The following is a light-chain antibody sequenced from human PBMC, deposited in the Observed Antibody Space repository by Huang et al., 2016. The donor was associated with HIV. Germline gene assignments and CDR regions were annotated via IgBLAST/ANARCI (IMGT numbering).Light chain of an antibody. V-gene: IGKV3-15*01. CDR3: QHYNNWPPYT. Sequence: ETVMTQSPATLSVSPGERATLSCRASQNINSNLAWYQQIPGQPPRLLSYAASTRATGVPARFSGSGSGTEFTLTINNLQSEDFVVYYCQHYNNWPPYTFGQGTKLEIK. CDR1: QNINSN. J-gene: IGKJ2*01. CDR2: AAS.